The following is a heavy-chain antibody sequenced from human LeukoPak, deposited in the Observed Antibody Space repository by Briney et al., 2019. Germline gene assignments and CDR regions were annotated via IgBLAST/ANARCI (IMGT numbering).Heavy chain of an antibody. D-gene: IGHD2-2*01. CDR1: GGSFSGYY. CDR3: ARSHVGPAYYYYYYYMDV. J-gene: IGHJ6*03. Sequence: PSETLSLTCAVYGGSFSGYYWSWIRQPPGKGLEWIGEINHSGSTNYNPSLKSRVTISVDTSKNQFSLKLSSVTAADTAVYYCARSHVGPAYYYYYYYMDVWGKGTTVTVSS. V-gene: IGHV4-34*01. CDR2: INHSGST.